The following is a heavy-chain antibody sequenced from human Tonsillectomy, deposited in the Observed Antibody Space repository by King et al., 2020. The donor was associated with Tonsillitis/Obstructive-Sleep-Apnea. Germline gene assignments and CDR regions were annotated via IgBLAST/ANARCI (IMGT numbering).Heavy chain of an antibody. D-gene: IGHD3-10*01. J-gene: IGHJ4*02. CDR1: GGSISSSSYY. CDR2: IYYSGST. V-gene: IGHV4-39*01. CDR3: ARQARHGSGSPRLDY. Sequence: QLQESGPGLVKPSETLSLTCTVSGGSISSSSYYWGWIRQPPGKGLEWIGSIYYSGSTYYNPSLKSRVTISVDTSKNQFSLKLSSVTAADTAVYYCARQARHGSGSPRLDYWGQGTLVTVSS.